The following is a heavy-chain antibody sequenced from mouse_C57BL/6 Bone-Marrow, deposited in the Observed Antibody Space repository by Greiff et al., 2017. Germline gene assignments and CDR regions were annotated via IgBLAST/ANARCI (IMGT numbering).Heavy chain of an antibody. V-gene: IGHV5-16*01. Sequence: DVKLVESEAGLVQPGSSMKLSCTASGFTFTDYYMAWVRQVPEKGLEWVANINFDGSSTYYLDSLKSRFIISRDNAKNYLYLQMSSLKSEDTATYYGARDQSYAMKYWGEGTSVTVSS. J-gene: IGHJ4*01. CDR1: GFTFTDYY. CDR3: ARDQSYAMKY. CDR2: INFDGSST.